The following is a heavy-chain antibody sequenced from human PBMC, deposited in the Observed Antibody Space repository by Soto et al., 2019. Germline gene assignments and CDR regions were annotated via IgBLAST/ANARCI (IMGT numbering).Heavy chain of an antibody. CDR1: GFTFISYS. CDR3: AREVDDCSGGSCYWFDP. CDR2: ISSSSSYI. V-gene: IGHV3-21*01. D-gene: IGHD2-15*01. J-gene: IGHJ5*02. Sequence: PGGSLRLSCAASGFTFISYSMNWVRQAPGKGLEWVSPISSSSSYIYYADSVKGRFTISRDNAKNSLYLQMNSLRAEDTAVYYCAREVDDCSGGSCYWFDPWGQGTLVTVSS.